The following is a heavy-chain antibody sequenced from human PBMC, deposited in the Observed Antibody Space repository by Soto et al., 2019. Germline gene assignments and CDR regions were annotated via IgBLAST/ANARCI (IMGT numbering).Heavy chain of an antibody. CDR2: IYYSGST. J-gene: IGHJ4*02. Sequence: TLSLNCTVPGGSISSGDYYWSWILQPPGKGLEWIGYIYYSGSTYYNPSLKSRVTISVDTSKNQFSLKLSSVTAADTAVYYCARARNTNPLRLDYWGQGTLVSVSS. CDR3: ARARNTNPLRLDY. V-gene: IGHV4-30-4*01. CDR1: GGSISSGDYY. D-gene: IGHD2-8*01.